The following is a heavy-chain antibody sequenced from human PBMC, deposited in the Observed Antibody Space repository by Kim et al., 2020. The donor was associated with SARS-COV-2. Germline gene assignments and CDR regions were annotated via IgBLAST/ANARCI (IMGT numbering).Heavy chain of an antibody. CDR2: INHSGST. Sequence: SETLSLTCAVYGGSFSGYYWSWIRQPPGKGLEWIGEINHSGSTNYNPSLKSRVTISVDTSKNQFSLKLSSVTAADTAVYYCARGRRYYDFWSGYTPTVLGYYFDYWGQGTLVTVSS. CDR1: GGSFSGYY. D-gene: IGHD3-3*01. CDR3: ARGRRYYDFWSGYTPTVLGYYFDY. J-gene: IGHJ4*02. V-gene: IGHV4-34*01.